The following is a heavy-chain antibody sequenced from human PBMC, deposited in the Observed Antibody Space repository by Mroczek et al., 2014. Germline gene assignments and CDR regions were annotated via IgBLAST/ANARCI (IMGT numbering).Heavy chain of an antibody. J-gene: IGHJ3*02. CDR3: ARDPPTKADAFDI. CDR1: GGSISSGDYY. CDR2: IYYSGST. D-gene: IGHD5-12*01. Sequence: QVQLVESGPGLVKPSQTLSLTCTVSGGSISSGDYYWSWIRQPPGKGLEWIGYIYYSGSTYYNPSLKSRVTISVDTSKNQFSLKLSSVTAADTAVYYCARDPPTKADAFDIWGQGTMVTVSS. V-gene: IGHV4-30-4*01.